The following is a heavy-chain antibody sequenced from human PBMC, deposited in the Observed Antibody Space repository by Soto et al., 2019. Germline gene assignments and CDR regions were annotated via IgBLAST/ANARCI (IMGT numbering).Heavy chain of an antibody. CDR2: IYYSGST. CDR1: GGSISSSSYY. V-gene: IGHV4-39*01. J-gene: IGHJ5*02. Sequence: SETLSLTCTVSGGSISSSSYYWGWIRQPPGKGLEWIGSIYYSGSTYYNPSLKSRVTISVDTSKNQFSLKLSSVTAADTAVYYCARLHIVVGSGWFDPWGQGTLVTVSS. D-gene: IGHD2-15*01. CDR3: ARLHIVVGSGWFDP.